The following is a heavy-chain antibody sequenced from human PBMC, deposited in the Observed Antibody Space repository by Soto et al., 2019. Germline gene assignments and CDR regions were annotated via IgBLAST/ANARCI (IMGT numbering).Heavy chain of an antibody. J-gene: IGHJ4*02. CDR3: AGEGSSGGWHY. CDR2: IIPILGIA. Sequence: QVQLVQSGAEVKKPGSSVKVSCKASGGTFSSYTISWVRQAPGQGLEWMGRIIPILGIANYAQKFQGRVTIPADKATSAAYLDLISLSSEDTAVYYCAGEGSSGGWHYWGRGTLVSVSS. V-gene: IGHV1-69*02. D-gene: IGHD6-19*01. CDR1: GGTFSSYT.